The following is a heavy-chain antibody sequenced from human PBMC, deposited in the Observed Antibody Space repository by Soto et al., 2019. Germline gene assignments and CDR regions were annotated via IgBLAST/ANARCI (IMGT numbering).Heavy chain of an antibody. V-gene: IGHV4-34*01. Sequence: PSETLSLTCAVYGGSFSGYYWSWIRQPPGKGLEWIGEINHSGSTNYNPSLKSRVTISVDTSKNQFSLKLSSVTAADTAVYYCAREGDNYGDYDRWFDPWGQGTLVTVSS. J-gene: IGHJ5*02. CDR3: AREGDNYGDYDRWFDP. D-gene: IGHD4-17*01. CDR1: GGSFSGYY. CDR2: INHSGST.